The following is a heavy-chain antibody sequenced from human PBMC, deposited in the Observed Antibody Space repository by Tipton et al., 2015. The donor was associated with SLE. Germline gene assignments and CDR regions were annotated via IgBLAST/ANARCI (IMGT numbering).Heavy chain of an antibody. V-gene: IGHV3-30*02. Sequence: SLRLSCAASGFTFSSYGMHWVRQAPGKGLEWVAFIRYDGSNKYYADSVKGRFTISRDNSKNTLYLQMNSLRAEDTAVYYCAGDYYDSSGYHRSFYFDYWGQGTLVTVSS. D-gene: IGHD3-22*01. CDR2: IRYDGSNK. CDR1: GFTFSSYG. J-gene: IGHJ4*02. CDR3: AGDYYDSSGYHRSFYFDY.